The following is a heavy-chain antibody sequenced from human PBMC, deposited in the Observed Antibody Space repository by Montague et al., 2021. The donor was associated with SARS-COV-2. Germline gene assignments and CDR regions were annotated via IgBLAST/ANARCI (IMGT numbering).Heavy chain of an antibody. D-gene: IGHD5-18*01. V-gene: IGHV1-69*04. Sequence: SVKVSCKASGGTFSSYAISWVRQAPGQGLEWMGRIIPIVAIANYAQKFQGRVTITADKSTSTTYMELTSLRSEDTAVYYCASNFAIKYRNGPGISEIDFWGQGTLVTVSS. CDR2: IIPIVAIA. CDR1: GGTFSSYA. CDR3: ASNFAIKYRNGPGISEIDF. J-gene: IGHJ4*02.